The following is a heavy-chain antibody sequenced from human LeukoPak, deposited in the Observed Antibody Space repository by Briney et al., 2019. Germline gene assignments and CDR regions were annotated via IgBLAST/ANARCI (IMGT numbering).Heavy chain of an antibody. CDR3: ARDKDPYGAGSYWL. D-gene: IGHD3-10*01. CDR1: GFTLSNYW. V-gene: IGHV3-7*05. J-gene: IGHJ4*02. Sequence: PGGSLRLSCATSGFTLSNYWMSWVRQAPGKGLEWVAIIKQDGSEKYYVGSVKGRFTISRDNAKKSLYLQMNSLRAEDTALYYCARDKDPYGAGSYWLWGQGTLVTVSS. CDR2: IKQDGSEK.